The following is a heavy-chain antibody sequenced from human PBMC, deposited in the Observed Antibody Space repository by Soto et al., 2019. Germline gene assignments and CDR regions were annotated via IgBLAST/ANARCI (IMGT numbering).Heavy chain of an antibody. CDR2: IKSKTDGGTT. CDR3: TTGQVAGTRDY. D-gene: IGHD6-19*01. Sequence: GGSLRLSCAASGFTFSNAWMSWVRQPQGKGLEWVGRIKSKTDGGTTDYVAPVKGRFIISRDDSKNMVYLQMNSLKTEDTAMYYCTTGQVAGTRDYWGQGTLVTVSS. CDR1: GFTFSNAW. J-gene: IGHJ4*02. V-gene: IGHV3-15*01.